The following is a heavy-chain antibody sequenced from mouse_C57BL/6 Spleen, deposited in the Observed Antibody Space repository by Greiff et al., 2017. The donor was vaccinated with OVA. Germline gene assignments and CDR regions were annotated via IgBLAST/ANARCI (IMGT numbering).Heavy chain of an antibody. D-gene: IGHD2-3*01. J-gene: IGHJ1*03. CDR2: IYPSDSET. V-gene: IGHV1-61*01. Sequence: QVQLKQPGAELVRPGSSVKLSCKASGYTFTSYWMDWVKQRPGQGLEWIGNIYPSDSETHYNQKFKDKATLTVDKSSSTAYMQLSSLTSEDSAVYYCARCYDRWYFDVWGTGTTVTVSS. CDR3: ARCYDRWYFDV. CDR1: GYTFTSYW.